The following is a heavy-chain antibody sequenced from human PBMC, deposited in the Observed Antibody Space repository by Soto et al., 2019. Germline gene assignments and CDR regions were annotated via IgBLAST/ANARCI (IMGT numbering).Heavy chain of an antibody. V-gene: IGHV4-59*01. CDR3: ARVTAMVVSYYYYMDV. J-gene: IGHJ6*03. Sequence: SETLSLTCTVSGGSISSYYWSWIRQPPGKGLEWIGYIYYSGSTNYNPSLKSRVTISVDTSKNQFSLKLSSVTAADTAVYYCARVTAMVVSYYYYMDVWGKGTTVTVSS. D-gene: IGHD5-18*01. CDR1: GGSISSYY. CDR2: IYYSGST.